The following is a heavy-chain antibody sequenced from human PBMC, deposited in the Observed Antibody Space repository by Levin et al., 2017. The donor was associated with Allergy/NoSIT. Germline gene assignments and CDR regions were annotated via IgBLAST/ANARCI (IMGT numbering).Heavy chain of an antibody. V-gene: IGHV5-51*01. Sequence: KNGESLKISCKVSGYSFSTYWIAWLRQMPGKGLEWVGIIFPGDSDSRYSPTFQGQVTISADKSISTAYLQWSSLKASDTAIYYCARQKGVAGRGDMDVWGQGTTVTVSS. CDR1: GYSFSTYW. D-gene: IGHD6-13*01. J-gene: IGHJ6*02. CDR2: IFPGDSDS. CDR3: ARQKGVAGRGDMDV.